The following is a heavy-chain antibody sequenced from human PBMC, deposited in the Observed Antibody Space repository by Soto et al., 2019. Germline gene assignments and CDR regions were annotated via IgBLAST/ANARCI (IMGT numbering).Heavy chain of an antibody. CDR2: ISTDGSSI. CDR3: SRRSTPQSGLPAY. D-gene: IGHD1-26*01. V-gene: IGHV3-74*01. CDR1: GFTFSSYW. Sequence: GGSLRLSCAASGFTFSSYWMHWVRQAPGNGLVWVSRISTDGSSITYADSVKGRFTISRDNAKNTLSLQMNSLRAEVTAVYFCSRRSTPQSGLPAYWGQGTLVTVSS. J-gene: IGHJ4*02.